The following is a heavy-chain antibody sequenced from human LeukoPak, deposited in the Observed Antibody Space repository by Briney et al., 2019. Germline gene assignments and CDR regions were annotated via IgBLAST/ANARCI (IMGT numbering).Heavy chain of an antibody. D-gene: IGHD6-13*01. CDR3: ARGLAAAEWRFAAFEI. CDR2: IWYDGSNK. CDR1: GFTFSSYG. V-gene: IGHV3-33*01. Sequence: GRSLRLSCAASGFTFSSYGMHWVRQAPGKGLEWVAVIWYDGSNKYYADSVKGRFTISRDNSKNTLYLQMNSLRAEDTAVYYCARGLAAAEWRFAAFEIWGQGTMVTVSS. J-gene: IGHJ3*02.